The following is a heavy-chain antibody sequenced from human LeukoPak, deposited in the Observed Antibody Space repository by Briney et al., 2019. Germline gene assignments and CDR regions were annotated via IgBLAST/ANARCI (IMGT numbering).Heavy chain of an antibody. CDR2: INHSGST. J-gene: IGHJ6*03. Sequence: SETLSLTCAVYGGSFSGYYWSWIRQPPGKGLEWIGEINHSGSTNYNPSLKSRVTISVDTSKNQFSLKLSSVTAADTAVYYCARRTPYMVRGVIKVYYYYYMDVWGKGTTATISS. D-gene: IGHD3-10*01. CDR1: GGSFSGYY. CDR3: ARRTPYMVRGVIKVYYYYYMDV. V-gene: IGHV4-34*01.